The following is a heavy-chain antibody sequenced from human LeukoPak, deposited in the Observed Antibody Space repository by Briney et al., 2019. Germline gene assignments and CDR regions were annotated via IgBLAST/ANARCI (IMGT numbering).Heavy chain of an antibody. Sequence: GGSLRLSCAASGFTFSSYSMNWVRQAPGKGLEWVSSISSSSSYIYYADSVKGRFTISRDNAKNSLYLQMNSLRAEDTAVYCARRGTRVREWDYYYYMDVWGKGTTVTISS. CDR2: ISSSSSYI. CDR1: GFTFSSYS. CDR3: ARRGTRVREWDYYYYMDV. J-gene: IGHJ6*03. D-gene: IGHD3-10*01. V-gene: IGHV3-21*01.